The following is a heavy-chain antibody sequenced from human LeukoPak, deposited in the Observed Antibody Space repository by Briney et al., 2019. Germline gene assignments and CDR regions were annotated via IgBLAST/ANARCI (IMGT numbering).Heavy chain of an antibody. CDR2: IQYSGTT. CDR3: ARASQWREAFDI. V-gene: IGHV4-61*01. D-gene: IGHD6-19*01. CDR1: GDSISSYSISSYF. Sequence: ASETLSLTCTVSGDSISSYSISSYFWSWIRQPPGKGLEWIGYIQYSGTTTYKPSLKSRVTISVDTSKNQFSLKMSSVTAADTSVYYCARASQWREAFDIWGQGTMVTVSS. J-gene: IGHJ3*02.